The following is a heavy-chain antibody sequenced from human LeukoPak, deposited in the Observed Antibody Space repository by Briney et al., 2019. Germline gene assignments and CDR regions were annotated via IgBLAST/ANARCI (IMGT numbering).Heavy chain of an antibody. Sequence: SETLSLTCTVSGGSISSSSYYWGWIRQPPGKGLEWIGSIYYSGSTNYNPSLKSRVTMSVDTSKNQFSLKLSSVTAADTAVYYCAREVRAYSSSQGNYFDYWGQGTLVTVSS. CDR1: GGSISSSSYY. CDR3: AREVRAYSSSQGNYFDY. V-gene: IGHV4-39*07. J-gene: IGHJ4*02. D-gene: IGHD6-13*01. CDR2: IYYSGST.